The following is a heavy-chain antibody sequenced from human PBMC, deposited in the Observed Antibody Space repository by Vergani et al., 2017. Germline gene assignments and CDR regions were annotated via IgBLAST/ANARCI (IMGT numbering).Heavy chain of an antibody. CDR1: GFTFSSYG. D-gene: IGHD3-22*01. CDR2: IRYDGSDK. Sequence: QVQLVESGGGVVQPGGSLRISCAASGFTFSSYGIHWVRQAPGKGLEWVAFIRYDGSDKYYADSVKGRFTISRDNSKNTLYLQMNSLRGEDTAVYYCTGPQGTSAYYYGGFDYWGQGILVTVSS. J-gene: IGHJ4*02. CDR3: TGPQGTSAYYYGGFDY. V-gene: IGHV3-30*02.